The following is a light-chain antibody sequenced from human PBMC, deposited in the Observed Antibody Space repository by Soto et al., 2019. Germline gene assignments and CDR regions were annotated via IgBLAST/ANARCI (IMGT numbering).Light chain of an antibody. V-gene: IGKV3-20*01. CDR3: QQYGSSPWT. CDR1: QSVSSSY. Sequence: LSQSPCTLSLSTGERATLSCRASQSVSSSYLAWYQQKPGQAPRLLIYGASSRATGIPDRFSGSGSGTDFTLTISRLEPEDFAVYYCQQYGSSPWTFGQGGKV. J-gene: IGKJ1*01. CDR2: GAS.